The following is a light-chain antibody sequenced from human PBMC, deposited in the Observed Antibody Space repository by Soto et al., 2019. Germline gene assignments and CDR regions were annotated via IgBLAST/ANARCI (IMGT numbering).Light chain of an antibody. Sequence: QPVLTQPRSVSGPPGQSVSISCSGTSSDVGTYNYVSWYQQHPGKAPKLMIYEVNKRPSGVPDRFSGSKSGNTASLTVSGLQAEDEADYYCSSYAGSSNVFGTGTKLTVL. CDR3: SSYAGSSNV. J-gene: IGLJ1*01. V-gene: IGLV2-8*01. CDR2: EVN. CDR1: SSDVGTYNY.